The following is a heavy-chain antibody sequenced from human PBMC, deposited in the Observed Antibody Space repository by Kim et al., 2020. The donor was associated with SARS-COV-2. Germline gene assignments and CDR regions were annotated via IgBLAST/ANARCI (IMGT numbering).Heavy chain of an antibody. V-gene: IGHV1-46*01. J-gene: IGHJ3*02. CDR3: ARGVEDIVVVVAATLGDLAFDI. Sequence: ASVKVSCKASGYTFTSYYMHWVRQAPGQGLEWMGIINPSGGSTSYAQKFQGRVTMTRDTSTSTVYMELSSLRSEDTAVYYCARGVEDIVVVVAATLGDLAFDIWSQGTMVTVSS. D-gene: IGHD2-15*01. CDR2: INPSGGST. CDR1: GYTFTSYY.